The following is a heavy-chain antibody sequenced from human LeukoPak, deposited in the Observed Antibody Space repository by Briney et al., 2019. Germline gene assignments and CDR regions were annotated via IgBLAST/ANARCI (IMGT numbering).Heavy chain of an antibody. V-gene: IGHV3-33*01. CDR3: ARNDLPKWFGELSPLDY. Sequence: GGSLRLSCAASGFTFSSYGMHWVRQAPGKGLEWVAVIWYDGSNKYYADSVKGRFTISRDNAKNSLYLQMNSLRAEDTAVYYCARNDLPKWFGELSPLDYWGQGTLVTVSS. D-gene: IGHD3-10*01. CDR1: GFTFSSYG. CDR2: IWYDGSNK. J-gene: IGHJ4*02.